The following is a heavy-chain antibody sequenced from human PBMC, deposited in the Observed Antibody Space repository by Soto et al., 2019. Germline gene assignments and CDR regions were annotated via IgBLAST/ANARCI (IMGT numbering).Heavy chain of an antibody. CDR1: GYTFTSYA. D-gene: IGHD4-17*01. Sequence: GASVKVSCKASGYTFTSYAMHWVRQAPGQRLEWMGWINAGNGNTKYSQKFQGRVTVTRDTSASTAYMELSSLRSEDTAVYYCARAQIYGDYGNDAFDIWGQGTMVTVS. J-gene: IGHJ3*02. V-gene: IGHV1-3*01. CDR2: INAGNGNT. CDR3: ARAQIYGDYGNDAFDI.